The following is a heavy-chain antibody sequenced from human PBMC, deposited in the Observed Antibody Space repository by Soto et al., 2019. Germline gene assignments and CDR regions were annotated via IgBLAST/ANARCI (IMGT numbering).Heavy chain of an antibody. CDR1: GGTFSRDA. V-gene: IGHV1-69*13. CDR3: ATGSFTSTGGRIGYHYNAMDV. CDR2: IIPMFGTA. Sequence: SVKVSCKASGGTFSRDAISWVRQAPGQGLEWMGGIIPMFGTAKYAQKFQGRLTITADESTSTAYMELRSLRSEDTAVYYCATGSFTSTGGRIGYHYNAMDVWGQGTTVTVSS. J-gene: IGHJ6*02. D-gene: IGHD1-1*01.